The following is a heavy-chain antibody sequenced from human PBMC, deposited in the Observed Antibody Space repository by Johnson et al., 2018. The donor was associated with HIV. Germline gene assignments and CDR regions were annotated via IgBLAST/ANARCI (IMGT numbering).Heavy chain of an antibody. CDR1: GFTFSTYG. D-gene: IGHD3-22*01. CDR3: ARERDYYERLWLYHAAFDI. CDR2: TSYDGGNK. Sequence: QVQLVESGGGVVQPGRSLRLSCAASGFTFSTYGMHWVRQAPGKGLEWVAVTSYDGGNKYYADSVKGRLTISRDNSKNTVYLQMNSLRAEDTAVYYCARERDYYERLWLYHAAFDIWGQGTRVNVSS. V-gene: IGHV3-30*19. J-gene: IGHJ3*02.